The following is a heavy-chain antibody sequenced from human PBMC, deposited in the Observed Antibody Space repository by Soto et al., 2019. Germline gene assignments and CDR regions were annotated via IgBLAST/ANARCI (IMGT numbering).Heavy chain of an antibody. D-gene: IGHD3-10*01. Sequence: QVQLVESGGGVVQPGRSLRLSCAASEFTFSNYGMHWVRQAPGKGLEWVAVILNDGSNRYHADSVKDRFTISRDNSKNTLYLPMNSLRAEGTGVYYWARDDEYSGNGMDVWGQGTRVTVS. CDR3: ARDDEYSGNGMDV. J-gene: IGHJ6*02. CDR2: ILNDGSNR. CDR1: EFTFSNYG. V-gene: IGHV3-33*01.